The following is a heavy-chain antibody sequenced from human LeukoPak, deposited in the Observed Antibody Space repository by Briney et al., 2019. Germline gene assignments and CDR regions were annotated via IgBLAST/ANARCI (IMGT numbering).Heavy chain of an antibody. CDR1: GESFSGYY. V-gene: IGHV4-34*01. Sequence: KPSETLSLTCAVYGESFSGYYSSWIRQPPGKGLEWIGEINHSGSTNYNPSLKSRVTISVDTSKNQFSLKLSSVTAADTAVYYCARGAKMVRGVMTLDYWGQGTLVTVSS. D-gene: IGHD3-10*01. CDR3: ARGAKMVRGVMTLDY. CDR2: INHSGST. J-gene: IGHJ4*02.